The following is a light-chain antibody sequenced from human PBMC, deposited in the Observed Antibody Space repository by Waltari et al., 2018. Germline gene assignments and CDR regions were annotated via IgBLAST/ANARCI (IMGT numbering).Light chain of an antibody. Sequence: EIVLTQSPATLSVSTGERATLSCRAGPSVSSNLAWYQQKPGQAPRLLIYGASTRATGIPARFSGIGSGKEVTLTISSLQSEDFSVYYGQQYNNWPYTFGQGTKLEIK. V-gene: IGKV3-15*01. CDR3: QQYNNWPYT. J-gene: IGKJ2*01. CDR1: PSVSSN. CDR2: GAS.